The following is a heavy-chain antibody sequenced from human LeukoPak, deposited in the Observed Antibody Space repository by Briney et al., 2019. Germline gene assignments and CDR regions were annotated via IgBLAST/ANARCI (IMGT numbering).Heavy chain of an antibody. J-gene: IGHJ4*02. V-gene: IGHV1-2*02. CDR2: INPNSGGT. CDR1: GYTFTGYY. D-gene: IGHD2-2*01. Sequence: ASVKVSCKASGYTFTGYYMHWVRQAPGQGLEWMGWINPNSGGTNYAQKFQGRVTMTRDTSISTAYMELSRLRSDDTAVYYCARDSCSSTSCDTFFDYWGQGTLVTVSS. CDR3: ARDSCSSTSCDTFFDY.